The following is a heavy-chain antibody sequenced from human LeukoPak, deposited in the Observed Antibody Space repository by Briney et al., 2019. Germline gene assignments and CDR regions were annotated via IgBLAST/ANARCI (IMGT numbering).Heavy chain of an antibody. J-gene: IGHJ4*02. Sequence: PGGSLRLSCAASGFTFSSYSMNWVRQAPGKGLEWVSSISSSSSYIYYADSVKGRFTISRDNAKNSLYLQMNSLRADDTAVYYCARGENNYGYYYFDYWGQGTLVTVSS. D-gene: IGHD5-18*01. CDR3: ARGENNYGYYYFDY. CDR1: GFTFSSYS. V-gene: IGHV3-21*01. CDR2: ISSSSSYI.